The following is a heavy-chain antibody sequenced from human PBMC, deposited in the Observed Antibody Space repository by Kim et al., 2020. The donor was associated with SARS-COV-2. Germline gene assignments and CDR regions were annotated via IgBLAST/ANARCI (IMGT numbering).Heavy chain of an antibody. Sequence: YADSVKGRFTISRDNAKNSLYLQMNSLRAEDTAVYYCARVYSGSYQHFDYWGQGTLVTVSS. D-gene: IGHD1-26*01. CDR3: ARVYSGSYQHFDY. V-gene: IGHV3-11*05. J-gene: IGHJ4*02.